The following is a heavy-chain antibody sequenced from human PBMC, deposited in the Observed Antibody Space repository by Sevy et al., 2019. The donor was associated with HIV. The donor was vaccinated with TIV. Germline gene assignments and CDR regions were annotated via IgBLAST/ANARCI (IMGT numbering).Heavy chain of an antibody. D-gene: IGHD6-6*01. CDR1: GGSISSYS. V-gene: IGHV4-59*13. CDR3: ARERGSSEFGYSFDY. CDR2: MYYSGTT. Sequence: SETLSLTCTVSGGSISSYSWSWIRQPPGKGLEWIGYMYYSGTTNYNPSLKSRVTISSDTSKNQFSLKLSSVTAAETAVYYCARERGSSEFGYSFDYWGQGTLVTVSS. J-gene: IGHJ4*02.